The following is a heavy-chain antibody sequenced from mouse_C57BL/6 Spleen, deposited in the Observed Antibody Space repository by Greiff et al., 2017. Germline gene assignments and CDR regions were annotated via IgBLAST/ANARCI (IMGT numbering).Heavy chain of an antibody. CDR3: ARSPYYYGSSYDAY. D-gene: IGHD1-1*01. Sequence: QVQLKESGAELVKPGASVKISCKASGYAFSSYWMNWVKQRPGKGLEWIGQIYPGDGDTNYNGKFKGKATLTADKSSSTAYMQLSSLTSEDSAVYFCARSPYYYGSSYDAYWGQGTLVTVSA. V-gene: IGHV1-80*01. CDR2: IYPGDGDT. CDR1: GYAFSSYW. J-gene: IGHJ3*01.